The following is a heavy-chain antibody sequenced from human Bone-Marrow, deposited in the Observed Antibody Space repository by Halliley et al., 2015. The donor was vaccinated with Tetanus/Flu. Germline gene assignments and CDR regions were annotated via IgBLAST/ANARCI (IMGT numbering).Heavy chain of an antibody. V-gene: IGHV3-21*01. D-gene: IGHD7-27*01. CDR2: ISSSGNFV. CDR3: ARDLFFLVIESTGDLKDS. J-gene: IGHJ4*02. CDR1: GIRLRAYT. Sequence: SLRLSCEASGIRLRAYTMDWVRQAPGKGLEWVSSISSSGNFVYYADSVKGRFTISRDNAKNSVYLQMNSLRAEDTAVYYCARDLFFLVIESTGDLKDSWGQGTLVTVSS.